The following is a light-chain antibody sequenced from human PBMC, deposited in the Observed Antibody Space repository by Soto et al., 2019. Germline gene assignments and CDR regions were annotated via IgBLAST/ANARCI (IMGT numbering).Light chain of an antibody. Sequence: EVVLTHSPVTLSLSPGERATLSCRASQSFRGLLAWYQQKPGQAPRLLIYDAYNRATGIPPRFSGNGSGTDFTLTISSLEPEDSAVYYCQQRHMWPITFGQGTRLEIK. J-gene: IGKJ5*01. V-gene: IGKV3-11*01. CDR2: DAY. CDR1: QSFRGL. CDR3: QQRHMWPIT.